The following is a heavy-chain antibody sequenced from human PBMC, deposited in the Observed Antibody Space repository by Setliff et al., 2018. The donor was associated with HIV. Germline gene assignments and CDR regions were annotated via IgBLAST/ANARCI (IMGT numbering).Heavy chain of an antibody. V-gene: IGHV3-48*01. CDR1: GFVFSDHS. J-gene: IGHJ4*02. CDR2: ISAPGTTV. CDR3: ARGLGNFVPDLIGYFDY. Sequence: GGSLRLSCAASGFVFSDHSLHWVRQAPGEGLEWLSYISAPGTTVSYADSVRGRFIISRDSFRNVLYLQMKNLRVEDTALYYCARGLGNFVPDLIGYFDYWGQGTLVTVSS. D-gene: IGHD3-3*02.